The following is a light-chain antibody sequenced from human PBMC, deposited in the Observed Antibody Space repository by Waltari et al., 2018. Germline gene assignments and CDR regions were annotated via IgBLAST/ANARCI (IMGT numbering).Light chain of an antibody. CDR1: TSNLGNDY. CDR2: RNN. V-gene: IGLV1-47*01. Sequence: QSVLNQPPSASGTPGQSIAISCSGSTSNLGNDYVYWYQRFPGTAPKPLIYRNNQRPSGVPDRFSGSKSGPSASLAISGLQSEDEADYYCAAWDDSLSGVVFGGGTKVTVL. CDR3: AAWDDSLSGVV. J-gene: IGLJ2*01.